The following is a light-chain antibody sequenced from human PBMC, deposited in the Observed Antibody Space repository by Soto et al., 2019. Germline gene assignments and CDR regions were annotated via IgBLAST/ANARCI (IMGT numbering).Light chain of an antibody. J-gene: IGKJ2*01. Sequence: EVVMTQSPATLSLSPGERATLSCRASQSININLAWYQQTPGQAPRLLIYGASTRATGIPARFSGNGSGTEFTLTISSLQSDDFAVYYCQQDNHWPPYAFGEGTKLEIK. CDR2: GAS. CDR3: QQDNHWPPYA. V-gene: IGKV3-15*01. CDR1: QSININ.